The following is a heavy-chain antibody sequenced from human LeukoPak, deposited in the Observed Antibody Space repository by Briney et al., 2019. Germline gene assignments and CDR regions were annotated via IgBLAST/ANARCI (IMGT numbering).Heavy chain of an antibody. D-gene: IGHD3-22*01. CDR1: GYTFTGYY. J-gene: IGHJ4*02. V-gene: IGHV1-2*02. CDR2: INPNSGGT. Sequence: ASVKVSCTASGYTFTGYYMHWVRQAPGQGLEWMGWINPNSGGTNYAQKFQGRVTMTRDTSISTAYMELSRLRSDDTAVYYCARGRSKAYYYDSSGYDSVDYWGQGTLVTVSS. CDR3: ARGRSKAYYYDSSGYDSVDY.